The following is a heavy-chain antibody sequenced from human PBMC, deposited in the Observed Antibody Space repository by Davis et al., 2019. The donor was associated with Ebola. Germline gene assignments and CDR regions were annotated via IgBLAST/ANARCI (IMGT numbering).Heavy chain of an antibody. CDR1: GVSISSSDW. CDR3: AISDYYRCDS. Sequence: PSETLSLTCAVSGVSISSSDWWSWVRQSPGKGLEWIGEVYHSGSTNYNPSFKSRVTISLDKSKNQISLKLSSVTAADTAVYYCAISDYYRCDSWGQGTLVTVSS. D-gene: IGHD3-22*01. V-gene: IGHV4-4*02. CDR2: VYHSGST. J-gene: IGHJ5*01.